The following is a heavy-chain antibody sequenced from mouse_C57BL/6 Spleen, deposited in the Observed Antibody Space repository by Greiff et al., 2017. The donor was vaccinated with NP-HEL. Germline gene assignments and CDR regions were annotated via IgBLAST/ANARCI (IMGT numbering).Heavy chain of an antibody. CDR2: INPSNGGT. CDR1: GYTFTSYW. V-gene: IGHV1-53*01. CDR3: AREGVYGKGMDY. D-gene: IGHD2-1*01. Sequence: VQLQQPGTELVKPGASVKLSCKASGYTFTSYWMHWVKQRPGQGLEWIGNINPSNGGTNYNEKFKSKATLTVDKSSSTAYMQLSSLTSEDSAVDYCAREGVYGKGMDYWGQGTSVTVSS. J-gene: IGHJ4*01.